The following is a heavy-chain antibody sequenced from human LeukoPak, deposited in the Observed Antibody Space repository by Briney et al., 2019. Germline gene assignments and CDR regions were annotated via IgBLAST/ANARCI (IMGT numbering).Heavy chain of an antibody. Sequence: PWASVKVSCKASGYTFTGYYMHWVRQAPGQGLEWMGWINPNSGNTGYAQKFQGRVTITRNTSISTAYMELSSLRSEDTAVYYCARGRGNWFDPWGQGTLVTVSS. CDR3: ARGRGNWFDP. CDR1: GYTFTGYY. J-gene: IGHJ5*02. V-gene: IGHV1-8*03. CDR2: INPNSGNT.